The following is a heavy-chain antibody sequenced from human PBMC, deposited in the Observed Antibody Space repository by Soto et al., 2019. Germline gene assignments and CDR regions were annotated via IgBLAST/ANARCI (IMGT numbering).Heavy chain of an antibody. CDR3: ARNHPPYYYDSSGYYFDY. V-gene: IGHV3-66*01. CDR2: IYSGGST. J-gene: IGHJ4*02. D-gene: IGHD3-22*01. CDR1: GFTVSSNY. Sequence: GGSLRLSCAASGFTVSSNYMSWVRQAPGKGLEWVSVIYSGGSTYYADSVKGRFTISRDNSKNTLYLQMNSLRAEDTAVYYCARNHPPYYYDSSGYYFDYWGQGTLVTVSS.